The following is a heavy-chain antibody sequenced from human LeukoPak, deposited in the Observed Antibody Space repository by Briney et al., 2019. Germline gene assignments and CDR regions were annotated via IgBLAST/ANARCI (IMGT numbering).Heavy chain of an antibody. J-gene: IGHJ4*02. V-gene: IGHV3-23*01. Sequence: GGSLRLSCAASGFTFSSYAMSWVRQAPGRGLEWVSAISGSGGSTYYADSVKGRFTISRDNSKNTLYLQMNSLRAEDTAVYYCATGGLGGGNSVCDYWGQGTLVTVSS. CDR1: GFTFSSYA. D-gene: IGHD4-23*01. CDR2: ISGSGGST. CDR3: ATGGLGGGNSVCDY.